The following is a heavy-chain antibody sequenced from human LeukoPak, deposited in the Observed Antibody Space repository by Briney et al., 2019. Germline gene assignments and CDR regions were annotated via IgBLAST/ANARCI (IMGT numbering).Heavy chain of an antibody. J-gene: IGHJ6*03. V-gene: IGHV1-8*01. CDR1: GYTFTSYD. Sequence: ASVKVSCKASGYTFTSYDINWVRQATGQGLEWMGWMNPNSGNTGYAQKFQGRVTMTRNPSISTAYMELSSLRSEDTAVYYCARGVGDFWSGYYLWYYYYYMDVWGKGTTVTVSS. D-gene: IGHD3-3*01. CDR3: ARGVGDFWSGYYLWYYYYYMDV. CDR2: MNPNSGNT.